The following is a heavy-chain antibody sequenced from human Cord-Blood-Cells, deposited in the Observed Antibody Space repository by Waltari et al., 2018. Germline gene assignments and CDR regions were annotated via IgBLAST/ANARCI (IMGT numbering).Heavy chain of an antibody. Sequence: EVQLLESGGGLVQLGGSLRLSFAALGIPFSSYSMTWARPAPGKVLAWVSAISGSGGSTYYADSVKGRFTISRDNSKNTLYLQMNSLRAEDTAVYYCAKDRAAGSYFDYWGQGTLVTVSS. CDR3: AKDRAAGSYFDY. D-gene: IGHD6-25*01. CDR1: GIPFSSYS. J-gene: IGHJ4*02. CDR2: ISGSGGST. V-gene: IGHV3-23*01.